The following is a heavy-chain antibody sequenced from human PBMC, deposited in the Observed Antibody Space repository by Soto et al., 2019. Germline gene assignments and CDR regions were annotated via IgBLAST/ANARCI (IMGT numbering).Heavy chain of an antibody. CDR3: VVAAQPYYFDY. Sequence: QVQLVPSGAEVKKPGASVKVSCKASGYTFTSYGISWVRQAPGQGREWMGWISAYNGNTNYAHKLQGRVTMSTDTSTSTAYMELRSLRSDDTAVYYCVVAAQPYYFDYWGQGTLVTVSS. V-gene: IGHV1-18*01. CDR2: ISAYNGNT. J-gene: IGHJ4*02. D-gene: IGHD2-15*01. CDR1: GYTFTSYG.